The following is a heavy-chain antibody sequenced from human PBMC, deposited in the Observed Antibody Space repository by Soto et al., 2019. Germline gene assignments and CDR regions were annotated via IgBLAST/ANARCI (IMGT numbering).Heavy chain of an antibody. CDR2: ISSSSSTI. V-gene: IGHV3-48*01. D-gene: IGHD3-3*01. CDR1: GFTFSSYS. J-gene: IGHJ3*02. CDR3: ASGFGFLEWDDAFDI. Sequence: PGGSLRLSCAASGFTFSSYSMNWVRQAPGKGLEWVSYISSSSSTIYYADSVKGRFTISRDNAKNSLYLQMNSLRAEDTAVYYCASGFGFLEWDDAFDIWGQGTMVTVSS.